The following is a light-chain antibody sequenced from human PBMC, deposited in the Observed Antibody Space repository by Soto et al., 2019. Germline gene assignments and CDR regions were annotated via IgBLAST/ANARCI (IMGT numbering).Light chain of an antibody. V-gene: IGKV1-5*03. CDR2: KAS. CDR3: RQYNSDSGFT. CDR1: QSISSW. Sequence: DIQMTQSPSTLSASVGDRVTITCRASQSISSWLAWYQQKPGKAPKLLIYKASSLESGVPSRFSGSGSGTEFILIISSLQPDDFATYYYRQYNSDSGFTFGPGTKVDIK. J-gene: IGKJ3*01.